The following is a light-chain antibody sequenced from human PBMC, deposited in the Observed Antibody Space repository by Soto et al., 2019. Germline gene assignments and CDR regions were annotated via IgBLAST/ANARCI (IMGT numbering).Light chain of an antibody. CDR3: QQYDSLPPFT. J-gene: IGKJ3*01. CDR1: QDISNY. CDR2: DAS. Sequence: DIQMTQSPSSLSASVGDRVTITCQASQDISNYLNWYQQKPGRAPNLLISDASDLETGVPSRFSGSGFGIDFTLTISSLQPEDIATYYCQQYDSLPPFTFGPGTKVDLK. V-gene: IGKV1-33*01.